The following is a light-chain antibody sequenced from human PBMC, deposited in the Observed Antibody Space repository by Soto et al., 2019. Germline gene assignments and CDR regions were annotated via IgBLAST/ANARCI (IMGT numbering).Light chain of an antibody. CDR2: GAS. V-gene: IGKV3-11*01. CDR3: QQRSNWPPIT. J-gene: IGKJ5*01. CDR1: QLVSSN. Sequence: EIVMTQSPATLSVSPGERVTLSCLASQLVSSNLAWYQQKPGQAPRLLIYGASNRATGMPARFSGSGSGTDFTLTISSLEPEDFAVYYCQQRSNWPPITFGKGTQLEIK.